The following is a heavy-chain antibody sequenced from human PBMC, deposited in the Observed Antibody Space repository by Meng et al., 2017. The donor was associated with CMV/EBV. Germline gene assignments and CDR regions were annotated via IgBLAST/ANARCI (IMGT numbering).Heavy chain of an antibody. Sequence: GESLKISCAASGFTFSSYWMSWVRQAPGKGLEWVANIKQDGSEKYYVDSVKGRFTISRDNAKNSLYLQMNSLRAEDTAVYYCARVVSGGLDYWGQGTLVTVSS. J-gene: IGHJ4*02. CDR1: GFTFSSYW. CDR3: ARVVSGGLDY. V-gene: IGHV3-7*01. CDR2: IKQDGSEK. D-gene: IGHD3-16*02.